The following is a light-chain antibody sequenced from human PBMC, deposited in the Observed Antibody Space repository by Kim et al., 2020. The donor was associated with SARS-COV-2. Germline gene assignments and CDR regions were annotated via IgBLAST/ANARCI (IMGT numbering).Light chain of an antibody. Sequence: ASVGDRVTITCRASQSISNSLAWFQQKPGKVPKLLIYAASSLQSGVPSRFSGSGSGTEFTLTISSLQPEDFATYYSLQYNIYPLTFGQGTRLEIK. J-gene: IGKJ5*01. CDR1: QSISNS. CDR3: LQYNIYPLT. V-gene: IGKV1-17*03. CDR2: AAS.